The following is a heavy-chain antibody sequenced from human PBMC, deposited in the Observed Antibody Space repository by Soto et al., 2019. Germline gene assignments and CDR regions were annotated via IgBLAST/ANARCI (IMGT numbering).Heavy chain of an antibody. J-gene: IGHJ5*02. CDR1: GGSFSGVDYC. D-gene: IGHD2-21*01. V-gene: IGHV4-30-4*01. CDR2: IYYTGIT. Sequence: SETLSLTCAVYGGSFSGVDYCWSWIRQSPGKGLEWIGYIYYTGITHLNPSLKSRLTMAVDTSKNEFSLKLTSVSAADTAVYFCAREERKGIISWFDPWGQGTPVTVSS. CDR3: AREERKGIISWFDP.